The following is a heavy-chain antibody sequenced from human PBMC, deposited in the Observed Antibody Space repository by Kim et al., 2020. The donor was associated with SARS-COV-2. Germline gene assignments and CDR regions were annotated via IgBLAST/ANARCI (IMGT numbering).Heavy chain of an antibody. J-gene: IGHJ5*02. CDR3: AKDLGSDYGDQLGS. D-gene: IGHD4-17*01. V-gene: IGHV3-23*01. Sequence: ADSEKGRFSISRDNSKNTVFLQRNSLRAEDAALYYCAKDLGSDYGDQLGSWGQGTPVTVSS.